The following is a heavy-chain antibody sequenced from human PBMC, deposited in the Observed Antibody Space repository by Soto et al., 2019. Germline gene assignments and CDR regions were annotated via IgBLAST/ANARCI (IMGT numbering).Heavy chain of an antibody. V-gene: IGHV3-30-3*01. J-gene: IGHJ4*02. CDR1: GFTFSSYA. Sequence: GGSLRLSCAASGFTFSSYAMHGVRQAPGKGLEWVAVISYDGSNKYYADSVKGRFTISRDNSKNTLYLQMNSLRAEDTAVYYCARGYWDRSGYLYYFDYWGQGTLVTVSS. CDR2: ISYDGSNK. CDR3: ARGYWDRSGYLYYFDY. D-gene: IGHD3-22*01.